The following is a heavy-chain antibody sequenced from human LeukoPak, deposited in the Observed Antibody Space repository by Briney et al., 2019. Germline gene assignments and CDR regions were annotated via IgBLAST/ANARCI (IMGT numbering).Heavy chain of an antibody. D-gene: IGHD1-26*01. CDR1: GFTFSSYW. CDR2: INTDGSST. CDR3: AKDRLRDIVGATTHWFDP. Sequence: GGSLRLSCAASGFTFSSYWMHWVRQAPGRGLVWVSRINTDGSSTSYADSVKGRFTISRDNAKNTLYLQMNSLRAEDTAMYYCAKDRLRDIVGATTHWFDPWGQGTLVTVSS. V-gene: IGHV3-74*01. J-gene: IGHJ5*02.